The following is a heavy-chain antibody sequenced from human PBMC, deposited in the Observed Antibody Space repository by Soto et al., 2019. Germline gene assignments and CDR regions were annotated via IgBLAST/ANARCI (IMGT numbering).Heavy chain of an antibody. CDR3: TTVFIAVAGRVDFDY. V-gene: IGHV3-15*07. D-gene: IGHD6-19*01. J-gene: IGHJ4*02. CDR2: IKSKTDGGTT. CDR1: GFTFSNAW. Sequence: PGGSLRLSCAASGFTFSNAWMNWVRQAPGKGLEWVGRIKSKTDGGTTDYAAPVKGRFTISRDDSKNTLYLQMNSLKTEDTAVYYCTTVFIAVAGRVDFDYWGQGTLVTVSS.